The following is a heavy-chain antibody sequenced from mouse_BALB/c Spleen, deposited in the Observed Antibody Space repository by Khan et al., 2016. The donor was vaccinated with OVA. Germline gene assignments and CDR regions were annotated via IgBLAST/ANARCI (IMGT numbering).Heavy chain of an antibody. J-gene: IGHJ4*01. V-gene: IGHV3-2*02. D-gene: IGHD2-1*01. Sequence: EVQLQESGPGLVKPSQSLSLTCTVTGYSITSDYAWNWIRQFPGNKLEWMGYISYSGSTSYNPSLKSRISITRDTSKNQFFLQLNSVTTEDTATYYCARKGGNYGYYAMDYWGQGTSVTVSS. CDR3: ARKGGNYGYYAMDY. CDR1: GYSITSDYA. CDR2: ISYSGST.